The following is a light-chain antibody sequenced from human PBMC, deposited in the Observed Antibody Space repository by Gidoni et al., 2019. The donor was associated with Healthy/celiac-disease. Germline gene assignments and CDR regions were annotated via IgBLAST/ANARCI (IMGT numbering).Light chain of an antibody. J-gene: IGKJ2*01. Sequence: EIVMTQSPATLSVSPGERATLSCRASQSVSSNLAWYQQKPGQAPRLLIYGASTRATGIPARFSGRGSGTEFTLTLSSLQSEDFAVYSCQQYNNWPTFGQGTKLEIK. CDR2: GAS. V-gene: IGKV3-15*01. CDR1: QSVSSN. CDR3: QQYNNWPT.